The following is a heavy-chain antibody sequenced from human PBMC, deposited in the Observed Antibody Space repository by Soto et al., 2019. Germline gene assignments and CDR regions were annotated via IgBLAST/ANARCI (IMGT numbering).Heavy chain of an antibody. Sequence: QVQLQESGPGLVQPSGTLSLTCTVSGGSINAYWSWVRQPPGKGLEWIGEIHHSGSTKYNLSLKSRGTILIDKSKTQFSLNLSSVTAADTAVYYCARHGGFYFDYWGQGTLVTVSS. CDR3: ARHGGFYFDY. CDR1: GGSINAY. D-gene: IGHD3-16*01. CDR2: IHHSGST. J-gene: IGHJ4*02. V-gene: IGHV4-4*02.